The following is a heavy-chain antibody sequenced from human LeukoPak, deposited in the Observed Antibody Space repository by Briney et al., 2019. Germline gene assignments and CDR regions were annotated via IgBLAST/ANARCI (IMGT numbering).Heavy chain of an antibody. CDR2: INPNSGGT. Sequence: ASVKVSCKASGYTFSDHYIHWVRQAPGQGLEWMGWINPNSGGTNYAQKFQGRVTMTRDTSISTAYMELSRLRSDDTAVYYCARVSSSGYYDDAFDIWGQGTMVTVSS. D-gene: IGHD3-22*01. CDR3: ARVSSSGYYDDAFDI. CDR1: GYTFSDHY. V-gene: IGHV1-2*02. J-gene: IGHJ3*02.